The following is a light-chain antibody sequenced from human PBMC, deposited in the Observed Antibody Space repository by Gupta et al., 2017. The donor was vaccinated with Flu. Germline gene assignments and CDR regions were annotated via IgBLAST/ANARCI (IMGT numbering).Light chain of an antibody. CDR2: DVS. J-gene: IGLJ3*02. CDR1: SIDVLSYNY. Sequence: ISCTGTSIDVLSYNYVSWNQQHPVQAPRSMIYDVSHLRAGVPDRCSASKSGDTASLTISVAQDEDEAEYYCCTSASSYWVFGGGTKLTVL. CDR3: CTSASSYWV. V-gene: IGLV2-11*01.